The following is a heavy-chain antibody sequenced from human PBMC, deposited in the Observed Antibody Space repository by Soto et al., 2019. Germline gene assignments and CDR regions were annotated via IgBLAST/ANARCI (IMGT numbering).Heavy chain of an antibody. CDR3: AKDRGCFLEWVLRNYGMDV. CDR1: GFAFSTYA. J-gene: IGHJ6*01. CDR2: ISGSGRNT. Sequence: EEQLLESGGGLVRPGGSLRLSCTASGFAFSTYAMNWVRQAPGKGLEWVSAISGSGRNTSVADSVRGRFTVSRDNSKNTVFLQMNGLTAEDTAVYYCAKDRGCFLEWVLRNYGMDVWGQGTTVTVSA. V-gene: IGHV3-23*01. D-gene: IGHD3-3*01.